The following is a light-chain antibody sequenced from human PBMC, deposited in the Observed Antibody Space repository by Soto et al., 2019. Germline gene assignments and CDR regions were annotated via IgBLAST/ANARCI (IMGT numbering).Light chain of an antibody. CDR1: SSDIGHYDY. CDR3: CSLTTSHTYV. CDR2: HVT. V-gene: IGLV2-14*03. J-gene: IGLJ1*01. Sequence: QSALTQPASVSGSPGQSITISCTGTSSDIGHYDYVSWYQQHPGKAPKLMIYHVTYRPSGVSNRYSGSKSGNSASRTISGLQAGDEADYYCCSLTTSHTYVFGSGTKLTVL.